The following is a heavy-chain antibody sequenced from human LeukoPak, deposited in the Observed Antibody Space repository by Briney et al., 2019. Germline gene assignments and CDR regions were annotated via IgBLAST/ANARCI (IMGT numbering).Heavy chain of an antibody. D-gene: IGHD3-3*01. CDR3: ARDRAYYDFWSGYFDY. Sequence: PGGSLRLSCAASGFTFSNYAMNWVRQAPGKGLEWVSVVTGSGGSTYYADSVKGRFTISRDNAKNSLYLQMNSLRAEDTAVYYCARDRAYYDFWSGYFDYWGQGTLVTVSS. V-gene: IGHV3-23*01. CDR2: VTGSGGST. CDR1: GFTFSNYA. J-gene: IGHJ4*02.